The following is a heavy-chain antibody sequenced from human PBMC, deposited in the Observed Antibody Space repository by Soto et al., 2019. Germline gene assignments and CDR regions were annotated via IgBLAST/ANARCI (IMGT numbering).Heavy chain of an antibody. V-gene: IGHV1-69*13. D-gene: IGHD3-3*01. CDR2: IIPIFGTA. J-gene: IGHJ6*02. CDR1: GGTFSSYA. CDR3: AIYESPLYGMDV. Sequence: GASVKVSCKASGGTFSSYAISWVRQAPGQGLEWMGGIIPIFGTANYAQKFQDRVTVTADESTSSVYMEVSSLRSEDTAVYYCAIYESPLYGMDVWGQGTTVTVSS.